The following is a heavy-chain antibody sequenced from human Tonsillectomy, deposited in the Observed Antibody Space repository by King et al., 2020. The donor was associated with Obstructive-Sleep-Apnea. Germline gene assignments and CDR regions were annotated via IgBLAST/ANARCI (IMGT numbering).Heavy chain of an antibody. CDR3: ARDNGSGRRGIYFDY. CDR2: IYYSGST. CDR1: GGSSSSGVSY. J-gene: IGHJ4*02. Sequence: QLQESGPGLVKPSQTLSLTCTVSGGSSSSGVSYWSWIRQPPVKGLEWIGYIYYSGSTYYNPALKSRVTISVDTSKNQFSLKLSSVTAADTAVYYCARDNGSGRRGIYFDYWGQGTLVTVSS. D-gene: IGHD3-10*01. V-gene: IGHV4-30-4*01.